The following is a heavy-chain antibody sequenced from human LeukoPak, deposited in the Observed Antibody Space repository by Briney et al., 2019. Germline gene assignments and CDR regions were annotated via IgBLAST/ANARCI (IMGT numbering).Heavy chain of an antibody. CDR1: GYTFTSYG. CDR2: ISAYNGNT. V-gene: IGHV1-18*01. D-gene: IGHD2-21*02. Sequence: ASVKVSCKASGYTFTSYGISWVRQAPGQGLEWMGWISAYNGNTNYAQKLQGRVTMTTDTSTSTAYMELRSLRSDDTAVYYCASSAAAYCGGDCPLDYWGQGTLVTVSS. J-gene: IGHJ4*02. CDR3: ASSAAAYCGGDCPLDY.